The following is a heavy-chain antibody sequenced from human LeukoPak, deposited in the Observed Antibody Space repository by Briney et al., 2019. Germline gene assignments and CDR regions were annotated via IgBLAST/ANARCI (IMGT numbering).Heavy chain of an antibody. D-gene: IGHD1-26*01. Sequence: GGSLRHSRAASGFTVKSDYLSLVRAAPGKGRGWVSHIFGGGTTYSADSVRGRVNISRDNSKNTLYLRMNSLRPEDTAVYYCASPIFRGSYYDSRPFDVWGPGTMVTVSS. J-gene: IGHJ3*01. CDR3: ASPIFRGSYYDSRPFDV. V-gene: IGHV3-66*02. CDR2: IFGGGTT. CDR1: GFTVKSDY.